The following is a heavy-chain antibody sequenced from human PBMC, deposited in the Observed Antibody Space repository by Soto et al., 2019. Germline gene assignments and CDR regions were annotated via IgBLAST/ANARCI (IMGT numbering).Heavy chain of an antibody. V-gene: IGHV1-8*01. CDR3: ARGHSSSWYTSPNDY. CDR2: MNPNSGNT. CDR1: GYTLTSYD. D-gene: IGHD6-13*01. Sequence: GASVKVCCKDSGYTLTSYDINWVRQANEQGLEWMGWMNPNSGNTGYAQKFQGRVTMTRNTPISTAYMELSSLRSEDTAVYYCARGHSSSWYTSPNDYWGQGTLVTVSS. J-gene: IGHJ4*02.